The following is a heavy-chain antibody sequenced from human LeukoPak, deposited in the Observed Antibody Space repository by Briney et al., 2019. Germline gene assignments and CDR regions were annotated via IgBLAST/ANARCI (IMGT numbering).Heavy chain of an antibody. CDR3: ARRSPGSSSLFFYYMDV. CDR1: GFTFSNHA. CDR2: ISSSGSST. V-gene: IGHV3-23*01. Sequence: PGGSLRLSCAASGFTFSNHAMSWVRQAPGKGLEWVSGISSSGSSTFFADHVKGRFTISRDNAMNSLYLQINTLQAEDTAVYYCARRSPGSSSLFFYYMDVWGKGTTVTVSS. J-gene: IGHJ6*03. D-gene: IGHD1-26*01.